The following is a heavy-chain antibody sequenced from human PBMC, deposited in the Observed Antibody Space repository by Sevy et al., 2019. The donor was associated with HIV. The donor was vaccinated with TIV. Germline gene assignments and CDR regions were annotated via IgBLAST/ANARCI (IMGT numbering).Heavy chain of an antibody. J-gene: IGHJ6*03. CDR1: GASISNYY. CDR3: ARDIVVRGIFPTYYYHFHMDV. CDR2: IHTRGDT. V-gene: IGHV4-4*07. D-gene: IGHD3-10*01. Sequence: SETLSLTCTVSGASISNYYWSWIRQSAGKGLEWIGRIHTRGDTHYNPSLKSRVTMSLDTSQKRLSLKLTSVTAADTAMYYCARDIVVRGIFPTYYYHFHMDVWGKGTTVTVSS.